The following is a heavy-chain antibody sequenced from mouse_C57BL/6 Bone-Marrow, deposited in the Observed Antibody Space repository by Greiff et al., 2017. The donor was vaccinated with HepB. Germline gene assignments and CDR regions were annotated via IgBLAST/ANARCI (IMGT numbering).Heavy chain of an antibody. CDR3: ARLGVFDY. CDR1: GFTFSDYG. V-gene: IGHV5-17*01. CDR2: ISSGSSTI. Sequence: EVKLVESGGGLVKPGGSLKLSCAASGFTFSDYGMHWVRQAPEKGLEWVAYISSGSSTIYYADTVKGRFTISRDNAKNTLFLQMTSLRSEDTAMYYCARLGVFDYWGQGTTLTVSS. J-gene: IGHJ2*01. D-gene: IGHD4-1*01.